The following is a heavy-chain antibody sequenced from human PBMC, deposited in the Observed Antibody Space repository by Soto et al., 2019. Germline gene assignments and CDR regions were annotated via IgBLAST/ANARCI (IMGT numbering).Heavy chain of an antibody. J-gene: IGHJ3*02. CDR2: IIPIFGTA. D-gene: IGHD5-18*01. CDR1: GGTFSSYA. V-gene: IGHV1-69*12. Sequence: QVQLVQSGAEVKKPGSSVKVSCKASGGTFSSYAISWVRQAPGQGLEWMGGIIPIFGTANYAQKFQGRVTXXAXEXXSTAYMELSSLRSEDTAVYYCARGWRYSENHAFDIWGQGTMVTVSS. CDR3: ARGWRYSENHAFDI.